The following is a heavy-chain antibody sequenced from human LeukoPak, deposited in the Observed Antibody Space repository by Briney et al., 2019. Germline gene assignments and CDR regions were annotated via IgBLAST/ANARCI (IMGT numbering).Heavy chain of an antibody. CDR3: ARGAKTTVAERRAFDI. J-gene: IGHJ3*02. V-gene: IGHV4-30-2*01. CDR2: IYHSGST. CDR1: GGSISSGGYS. D-gene: IGHD4-23*01. Sequence: SETLSLTCAVSGGSISSGGYSWSWLRQPPGKGLEWIGYIYHSGSTYYNPSLKSRVTISVDRSKNQFSLKLSSVTAADTAVYYCARGAKTTVAERRAFDIWGQGTMVTVSS.